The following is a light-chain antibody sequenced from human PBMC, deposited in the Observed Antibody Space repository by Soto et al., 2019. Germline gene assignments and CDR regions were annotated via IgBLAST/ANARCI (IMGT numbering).Light chain of an antibody. Sequence: GERATLSCRASQTVRNNYLAWYQQKPGQAPRLLIYDASNRATGIPVRFSGSGSGTDFTLTISSLEPGEWCLYYCQPRSDLFTFGQGALLDIK. CDR1: QTVRNNY. J-gene: IGKJ5*01. CDR3: QPRSDLFT. CDR2: DAS. V-gene: IGKV3-11*01.